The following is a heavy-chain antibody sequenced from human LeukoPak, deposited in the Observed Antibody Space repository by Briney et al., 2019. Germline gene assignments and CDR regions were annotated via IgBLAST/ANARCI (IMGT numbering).Heavy chain of an antibody. CDR2: ISGSGGST. J-gene: IGHJ4*02. Sequence: PGGSLRLSCAASGFTFSSYAMSWVRQAPGKGLEWVSAISGSGGSTYYADSVKGRFTISRDNSKNTLYLQMNSLRAEDTAVYYCAVSKGEGLLRYFDWLSSFDYWGQGTLVTVSS. CDR3: AVSKGEGLLRYFDWLSSFDY. CDR1: GFTFSSYA. D-gene: IGHD3-9*01. V-gene: IGHV3-23*01.